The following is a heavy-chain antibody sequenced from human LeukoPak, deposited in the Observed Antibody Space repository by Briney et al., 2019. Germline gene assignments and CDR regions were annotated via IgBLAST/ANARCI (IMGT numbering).Heavy chain of an antibody. CDR3: ARAFCVGECFVLHIFFDS. V-gene: IGHV4-38-2*02. Sequence: SETLSLTCNVSGYSISSGYFWGWVRPAPGKGLEWIGSIYQRATVHYNPSLKSRVTISLDTSKNHFSLNLRPMQASDTAVYYCARAFCVGECFVLHIFFDSWGQGTLVTVSS. CDR1: GYSISSGYF. CDR2: IYQRATV. J-gene: IGHJ4*02. D-gene: IGHD2-21*01.